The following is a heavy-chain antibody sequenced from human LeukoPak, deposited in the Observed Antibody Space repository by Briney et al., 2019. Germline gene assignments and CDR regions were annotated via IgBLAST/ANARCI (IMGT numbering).Heavy chain of an antibody. CDR3: AKDRHAVRGYDFWSGYLAY. Sequence: GGSLRLSCAASGFTFSSYAMSWVRQAPGKGLEWVSAISGSGGSTYYAGSVKGRFTISRDNSKNTLYLQMNSLRAEDTAVYYCAKDRHAVRGYDFWSGYLAYWGQGTLVTVSS. CDR2: ISGSGGST. J-gene: IGHJ4*02. V-gene: IGHV3-23*01. CDR1: GFTFSSYA. D-gene: IGHD3-3*01.